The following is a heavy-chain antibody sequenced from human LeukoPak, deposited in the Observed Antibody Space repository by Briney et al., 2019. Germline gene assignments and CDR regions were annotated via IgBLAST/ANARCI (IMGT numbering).Heavy chain of an antibody. V-gene: IGHV3-33*01. CDR3: SRDGPRDYDILTALDY. D-gene: IGHD3-9*01. Sequence: GGSLRLSCAASGFTFSSYGMHWVRQAPGKGLEWVAVIWYDGSNKYYADSVKGRFTISRDNSKNTLYLQMNGLRPEDTAVYYCSRDGPRDYDILTALDYWGQGTVVSVSS. CDR2: IWYDGSNK. J-gene: IGHJ4*02. CDR1: GFTFSSYG.